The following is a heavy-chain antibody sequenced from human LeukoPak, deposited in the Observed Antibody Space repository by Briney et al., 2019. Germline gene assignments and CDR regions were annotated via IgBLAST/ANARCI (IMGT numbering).Heavy chain of an antibody. D-gene: IGHD3-3*01. CDR1: GFTFSSFW. CDR3: TTLRARSDY. CDR2: IRSKADGGTT. J-gene: IGHJ4*02. Sequence: GGSLRLSCTASGFTFSSFWMSWVRQAPGKGLEWVGRIRSKADGGTTEYGAPVKGRFTISRDDSKDTPYLQMNSLKTEDTALYYCTTLRARSDYWGQGTLVTVSS. V-gene: IGHV3-15*01.